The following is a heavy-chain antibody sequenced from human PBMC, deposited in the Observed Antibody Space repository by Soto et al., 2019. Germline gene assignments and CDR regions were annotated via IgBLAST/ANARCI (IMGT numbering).Heavy chain of an antibody. D-gene: IGHD6-19*01. CDR1: GFTFSSYA. CDR2: IWSDGSNK. J-gene: IGHJ4*02. V-gene: IGHV3-33*08. CDR3: ARDPPGSGWAFDY. Sequence: GGSLRLSCAASGFTFSSYAMSWVRQAPGKGLEWVAFIWSDGSNKYYADSVKGRATISRDNSKRTVDLQMNSLRAEDTAVYYCARDPPGSGWAFDYWGQGTLVTVSS.